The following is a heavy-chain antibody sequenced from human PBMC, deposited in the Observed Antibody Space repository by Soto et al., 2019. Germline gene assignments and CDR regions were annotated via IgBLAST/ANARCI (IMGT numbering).Heavy chain of an antibody. D-gene: IGHD3-10*01. Sequence: AGGSLRLSCTASGFTFGDYAMSWVRQAPGKGLEWVGFIRSKAYGGTAEYAASAKGRFIMSRDDSKSIAYLQMNSLKTEDTAVYYCTRDQPITPWGQGTMVTVSS. CDR3: TRDQPITP. V-gene: IGHV3-49*04. J-gene: IGHJ3*01. CDR2: IRSKAYGGTA. CDR1: GFTFGDYA.